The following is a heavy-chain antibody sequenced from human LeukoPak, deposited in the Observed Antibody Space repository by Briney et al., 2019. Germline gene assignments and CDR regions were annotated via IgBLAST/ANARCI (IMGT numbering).Heavy chain of an antibody. Sequence: GASVKVSCKASGYAFTGYYMHWLRHAPGQGLELMGWINPNSGGTNYAQKFQGRVTMTRDTSISTAYMELSRLRKDHTAVNYCARDTAMETPHYYYYMDVSDEGTTVTVSS. CDR1: GYAFTGYY. V-gene: IGHV1-2*02. CDR2: INPNSGGT. CDR3: ARDTAMETPHYYYYMDV. D-gene: IGHD5-18*01. J-gene: IGHJ6*03.